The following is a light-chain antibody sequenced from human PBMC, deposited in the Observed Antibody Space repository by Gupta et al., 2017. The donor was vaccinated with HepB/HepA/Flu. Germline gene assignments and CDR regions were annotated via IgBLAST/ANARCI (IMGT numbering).Light chain of an antibody. CDR1: SSNVETNY. Sequence: VGTQRPSLSDTAGQKVTIPCSGSSSNVETNYVCWFQQRPGTAPNLLIYRNNQRPSGVPDRLSGSKSGTSASLAIIGLRSEDEADYYCASWDDSLSGPGVFGGGTKLTVL. CDR2: RNN. CDR3: ASWDDSLSGPGV. J-gene: IGLJ2*01. V-gene: IGLV1-47*01.